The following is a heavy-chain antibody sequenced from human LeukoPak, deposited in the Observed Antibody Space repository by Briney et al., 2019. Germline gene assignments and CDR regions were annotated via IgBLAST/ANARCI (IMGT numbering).Heavy chain of an antibody. D-gene: IGHD6-19*01. V-gene: IGHV1-18*01. Sequence: ASVKVSCKASSYTFTSYGISWVRQAPGQGLEWMGWISAYNRNTNYAQKLQGRVTMTTDTSTSTAYMELRSLRSDDTAVYYCARDRAGFIAVAGTVGDYWGQGTLVTVSS. J-gene: IGHJ4*02. CDR2: ISAYNRNT. CDR3: ARDRAGFIAVAGTVGDY. CDR1: SYTFTSYG.